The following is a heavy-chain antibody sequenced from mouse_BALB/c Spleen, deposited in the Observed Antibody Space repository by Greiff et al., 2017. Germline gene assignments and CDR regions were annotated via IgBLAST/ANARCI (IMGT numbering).Heavy chain of an antibody. V-gene: IGHV1-18*01. CDR3: ARTDYGNPYYAMDY. J-gene: IGHJ4*01. CDR1: GYTFTDYN. Sequence: VQLKESGPELVKPGASVKIPCKASGYTFTDYNMDWVKQSHGKSLEWIGDINPNNGGTIYNQKFKGKATLTVDKSSSTAYMELRSLTSEDTAVYYCARTDYGNPYYAMDYWGQGTSVTVSS. CDR2: INPNNGGT. D-gene: IGHD2-1*01.